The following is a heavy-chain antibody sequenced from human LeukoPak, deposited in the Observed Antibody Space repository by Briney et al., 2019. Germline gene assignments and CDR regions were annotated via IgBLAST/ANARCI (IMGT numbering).Heavy chain of an antibody. Sequence: ASVQVSCKTSVYTFTHYYMHWVGQAPAQGREGMGWINPNSCATDYVQEFQGRVTMTRDTSVTTAYMELSGLRSDDTAEYYCAREGRDFGPHKLAGFDCWGQGTLSPSPQ. V-gene: IGHV1-2*02. CDR3: AREGRDFGPHKLAGFDC. CDR1: VYTFTHYY. CDR2: INPNSCAT. D-gene: IGHD1-1*01. J-gene: IGHJ4*02.